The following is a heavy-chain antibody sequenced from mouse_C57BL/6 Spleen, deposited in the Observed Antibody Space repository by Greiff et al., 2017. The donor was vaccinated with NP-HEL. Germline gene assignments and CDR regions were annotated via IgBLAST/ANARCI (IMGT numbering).Heavy chain of an antibody. CDR1: GYTFTSYW. Sequence: QVQLQQSGAELVMPGASVKLSCKASGYTFTSYWMHWVKQRPGQGLEWIGEIDPSDSYTNYNQKFKGKSTLTVDKSSSTAYMQLSSLTSEDSAVYYCARGGNCDYFDYWGQGTTLTVSS. CDR2: IDPSDSYT. J-gene: IGHJ2*01. CDR3: ARGGNCDYFDY. D-gene: IGHD4-1*01. V-gene: IGHV1-69*01.